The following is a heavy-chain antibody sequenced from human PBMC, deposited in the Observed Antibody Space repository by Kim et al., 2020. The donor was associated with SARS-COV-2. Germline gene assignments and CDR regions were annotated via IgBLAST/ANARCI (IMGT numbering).Heavy chain of an antibody. V-gene: IGHV4-34*01. CDR1: GGSFSGYS. D-gene: IGHD2-15*01. CDR3: AGGMLVGGFDI. J-gene: IGHJ3*02. Sequence: SETLYLTCAVYGGSFSGYSWSWIRQPPGKGLEWIGEILHDGTTNYKPSLKIRVTISVDSSKNQFSLNLLSLTAADTAVYYCAGGMLVGGFDIWGQGTMVLVSS. CDR2: ILHDGTT.